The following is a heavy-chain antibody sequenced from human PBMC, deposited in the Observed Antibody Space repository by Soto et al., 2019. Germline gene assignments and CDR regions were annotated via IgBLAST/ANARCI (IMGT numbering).Heavy chain of an antibody. Sequence: QLQLQESGPGLVKPSETLSLTCTVSGGSISSSSYYWGWIRQPPGKGLEWIGSIYYSGSTYYNPSRKSRVTISVDTSKNQFSLKLSSVTAADTAVYYGARHSDTAMVTVHYWGQGTLVTVSS. CDR1: GGSISSSSYY. V-gene: IGHV4-39*01. CDR3: ARHSDTAMVTVHY. D-gene: IGHD5-18*01. J-gene: IGHJ4*02. CDR2: IYYSGST.